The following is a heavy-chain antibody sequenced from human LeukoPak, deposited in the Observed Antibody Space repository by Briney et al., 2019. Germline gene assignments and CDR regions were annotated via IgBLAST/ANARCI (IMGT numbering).Heavy chain of an antibody. D-gene: IGHD2-15*01. J-gene: IGHJ4*02. Sequence: SETLSLTCTVPGDSISGYFWSWIRQPAGKGLEWIGRMHADGDSNYNPSLKSRITLSLDTPENQFSLKLTSVTAADTAVYFCARAPSGCGGTCAFDSWGQGTLVTVSS. CDR3: ARAPSGCGGTCAFDS. CDR1: GDSISGYF. CDR2: MHADGDS. V-gene: IGHV4-4*07.